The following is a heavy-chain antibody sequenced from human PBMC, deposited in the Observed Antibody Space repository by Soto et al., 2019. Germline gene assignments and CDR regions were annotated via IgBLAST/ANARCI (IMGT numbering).Heavy chain of an antibody. CDR1: GYTFTSYA. V-gene: IGHV1-3*01. Sequence: ASVKVSCKASGYTFTSYAMHWVRQAPGQRLEWMGWINAGNGNTKYSQRFQGRVTITRDTSASTAYMELSSLRSEDTAVYYCAQSPGYSSGWYSYWGQGTLVTVSS. CDR3: AQSPGYSSGWYSY. J-gene: IGHJ4*02. CDR2: INAGNGNT. D-gene: IGHD6-19*01.